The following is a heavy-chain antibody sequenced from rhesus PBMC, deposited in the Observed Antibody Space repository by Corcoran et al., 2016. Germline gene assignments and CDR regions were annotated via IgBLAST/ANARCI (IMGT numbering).Heavy chain of an antibody. V-gene: IGHV4-147*01. Sequence: QVQLQESGPGLVKPSETLSLTCAVSGGSISSNSWSWIRQPPGKGREWIGRIYGSSGSTTYNPSLKSRVTISKDTSKNQFSLKLSSVTAADTAVYYCARDVGYCTGSGCYADYWGQGVLVTVSS. CDR2: IYGSSGST. D-gene: IGHD2-21*01. CDR3: ARDVGYCTGSGCYADY. CDR1: GGSISSNS. J-gene: IGHJ4*01.